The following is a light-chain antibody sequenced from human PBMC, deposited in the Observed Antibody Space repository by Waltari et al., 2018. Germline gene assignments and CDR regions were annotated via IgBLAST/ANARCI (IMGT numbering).Light chain of an antibody. CDR1: SSDVGGYNY. CDR2: DVP. Sequence: QSALTQPASVSGSLGQSITISCTGTSSDVGGYNYVSWYQQYPGKAPKFLIYDVPKRPSGVSNRFSGSKSGNTASLTISGLQAEDEADYYCCSYAGSSILIFGGGTKVTVL. J-gene: IGLJ2*01. V-gene: IGLV2-23*02. CDR3: CSYAGSSILI.